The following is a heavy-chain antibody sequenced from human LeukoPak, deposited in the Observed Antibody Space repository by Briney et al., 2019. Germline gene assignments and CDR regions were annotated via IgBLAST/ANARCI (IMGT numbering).Heavy chain of an antibody. J-gene: IGHJ4*02. CDR1: GGSISSYY. Sequence: SETLSLTCTVSGGSISSYYWSWIRQPPGKRLEWIGYIYYSGSTNYNPSLKSRVTISVDTSKNQFSLKLSSVIAADTAVYYCTYSSGSLGDDYWGQGTLVTVSS. CDR3: TYSSGSLGDDY. V-gene: IGHV4-59*08. CDR2: IYYSGST. D-gene: IGHD6-19*01.